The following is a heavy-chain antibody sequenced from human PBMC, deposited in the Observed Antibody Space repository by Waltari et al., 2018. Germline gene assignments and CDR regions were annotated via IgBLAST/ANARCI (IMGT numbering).Heavy chain of an antibody. CDR3: ARDRYYGSGSYKYYYYYGMDV. D-gene: IGHD3-10*01. J-gene: IGHJ6*02. CDR2: IYSGGST. CDR1: GFTVSSNY. V-gene: IGHV3-53*01. Sequence: EVQLVESGGGLIQPGGSLRLSCAASGFTVSSNYMSWVRQAPGKGLGWVSVIYSGGSTYYADSVKGRFTISRDNSKNTLYLQMNSLRAEDTAVYYCARDRYYGSGSYKYYYYYGMDVWGQGTTVTVSS.